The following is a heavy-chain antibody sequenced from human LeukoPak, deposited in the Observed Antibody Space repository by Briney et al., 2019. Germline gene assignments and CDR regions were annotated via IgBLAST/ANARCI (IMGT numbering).Heavy chain of an antibody. CDR1: GGSIRISSYC. J-gene: IGHJ6*02. D-gene: IGHD3-10*01. Sequence: PSETLSLTCTVSGGSIRISSYCWDWIRQPPGKGLEWIGSLCYSGNSYYNLSLKSRVTISVDTSENQCSLNLRSVTAADTAVYYCARSHRRVRGVIIHGQNYYYGMDVWGQGTTVTVSS. CDR2: LCYSGNS. V-gene: IGHV4-39*01. CDR3: ARSHRRVRGVIIHGQNYYYGMDV.